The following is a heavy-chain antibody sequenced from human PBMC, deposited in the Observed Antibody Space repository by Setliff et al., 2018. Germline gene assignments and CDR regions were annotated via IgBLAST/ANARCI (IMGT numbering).Heavy chain of an antibody. Sequence: SVKVSCKASGGTFSSYAISWVRQAPGQGLEWMGGIIPILGIANYAQKFQGRVTITADESTSTAYMELSSLRSEDTAVYYCARSSPDGYNLGYYYYGMDVWGQGTTVTVPS. CDR2: IIPILGIA. J-gene: IGHJ6*02. V-gene: IGHV1-69*10. CDR3: ARSSPDGYNLGYYYYGMDV. CDR1: GGTFSSYA. D-gene: IGHD5-12*01.